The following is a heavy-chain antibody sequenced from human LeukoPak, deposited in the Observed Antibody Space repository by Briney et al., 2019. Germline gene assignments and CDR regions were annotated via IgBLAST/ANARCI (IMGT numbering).Heavy chain of an antibody. J-gene: IGHJ4*02. Sequence: SETLSLTCAGSGGSIRSSNWWSWVRQPPGKGLGWIGEIYHTGNTNYNPSLKSRVTISVDKSKNQFSLKLSSVTAADTAVYYCATETYYDSSGPHFDYWGQGTLVTVSS. V-gene: IGHV4-4*02. D-gene: IGHD3-22*01. CDR2: IYHTGNT. CDR3: ATETYYDSSGPHFDY. CDR1: GGSIRSSNW.